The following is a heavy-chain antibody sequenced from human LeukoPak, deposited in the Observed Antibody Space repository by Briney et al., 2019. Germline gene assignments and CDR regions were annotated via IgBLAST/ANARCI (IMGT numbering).Heavy chain of an antibody. CDR2: IYTSGST. J-gene: IGHJ4*02. V-gene: IGHV4-61*02. D-gene: IGHD5-12*01. CDR1: GGSISSGSYY. Sequence: PSQTLSLTCTVSGGSISSGSYYWSWIRQPAGKGLEWIGRIYTSGSTNYNPSLKSRVTISVDTSKDQFSLKLSSVTAADTAVYYCARVLSGYDQETDYFDYWGQGTLVTVSS. CDR3: ARVLSGYDQETDYFDY.